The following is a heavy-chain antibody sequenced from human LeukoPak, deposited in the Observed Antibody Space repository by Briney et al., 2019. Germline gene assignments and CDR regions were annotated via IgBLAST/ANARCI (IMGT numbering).Heavy chain of an antibody. CDR1: GGSISSYY. CDR3: ASSGISYNWFDP. CDR2: IYYSGST. Sequence: SETLSLTCTVSGGSISSYYWSWIRQPPGKGLEWIGYIYYSGSTNYNPSLKSRVTISVDTSKNQFSLKLSSVTAADTAVYYCASSGISYNWFDPWGQGTLVTVSS. J-gene: IGHJ5*02. V-gene: IGHV4-59*08. D-gene: IGHD3-10*01.